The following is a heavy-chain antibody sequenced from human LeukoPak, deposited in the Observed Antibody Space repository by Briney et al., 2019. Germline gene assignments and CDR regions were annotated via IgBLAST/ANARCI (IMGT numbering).Heavy chain of an antibody. Sequence: GGSLKISCKGPGYSFTSYWISWVRQMPGKGREGMGRIDPSDSYTNYSPSFQGHVTISADKSISTAYLQWSSLKASDTAMYYCARHKYYGSGSPADFDYWGQGTLVTVSS. CDR2: IDPSDSYT. V-gene: IGHV5-10-1*01. J-gene: IGHJ4*02. CDR3: ARHKYYGSGSPADFDY. D-gene: IGHD3-10*01. CDR1: GYSFTSYW.